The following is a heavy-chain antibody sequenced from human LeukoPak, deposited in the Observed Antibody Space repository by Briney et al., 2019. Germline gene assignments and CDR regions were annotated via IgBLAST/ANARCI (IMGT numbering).Heavy chain of an antibody. CDR2: ISAYNGNT. V-gene: IGHV1-18*01. Sequence: GASVKVSCKASGYTFTSYGISWVRQAPGQGLEWMGWISAYNGNTNYAQKLQGRVTMTTDTSTSTAYMEQRSLRTAETALYYSARYHSSSRRLDYWGQGTLVTVSS. J-gene: IGHJ4*02. CDR3: ARYHSSSRRLDY. CDR1: GYTFTSYG. D-gene: IGHD6-13*01.